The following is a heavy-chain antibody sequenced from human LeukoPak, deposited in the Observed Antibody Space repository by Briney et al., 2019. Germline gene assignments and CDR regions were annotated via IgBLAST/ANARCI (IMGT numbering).Heavy chain of an antibody. D-gene: IGHD1-26*01. Sequence: SETLSLTCTVSGGSISSGSYYWSWIRQPAGRGLEWIGRIYTSGSTNYNPSLKSRVTISVDTSKNQFSLKLSSVTAADTAVYYCARAGYIVGATLFDYWGQGTLVTVSS. CDR2: IYTSGST. CDR3: ARAGYIVGATLFDY. J-gene: IGHJ4*02. V-gene: IGHV4-61*02. CDR1: GGSISSGSYY.